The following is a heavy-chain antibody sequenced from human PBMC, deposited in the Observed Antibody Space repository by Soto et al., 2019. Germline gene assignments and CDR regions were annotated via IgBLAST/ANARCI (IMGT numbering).Heavy chain of an antibody. CDR1: GFTFSSYG. J-gene: IGHJ6*02. CDR3: ARDFDSSGYPPEDYYYYGMDV. D-gene: IGHD3-22*01. Sequence: GGSLRLSCAASGFTFSSYGMHWVRQAPGKGLEWVAVIWYDGSNKYYADSVKGRFTISRDNSKNTLYLQMNSLRAEDTAVYYCARDFDSSGYPPEDYYYYGMDVWGQGTTVTVSS. CDR2: IWYDGSNK. V-gene: IGHV3-33*01.